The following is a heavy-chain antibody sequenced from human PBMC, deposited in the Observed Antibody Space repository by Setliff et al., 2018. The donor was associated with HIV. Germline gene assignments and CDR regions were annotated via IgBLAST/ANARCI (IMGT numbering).Heavy chain of an antibody. CDR2: IDYSGSS. Sequence: SSETLSLTCTVSGGSISSSSYYWGWIRQPPGKGLEWIGNIDYSGSSYYNPSLKSRVTISVDTSKNQFSLKLSSVTAADTAVYYCARVIAAAGSYYYYYYGMDVWGQGTTVTVSS. CDR1: GGSISSSSYY. CDR3: ARVIAAAGSYYYYYYGMDV. D-gene: IGHD6-13*01. J-gene: IGHJ6*02. V-gene: IGHV4-39*01.